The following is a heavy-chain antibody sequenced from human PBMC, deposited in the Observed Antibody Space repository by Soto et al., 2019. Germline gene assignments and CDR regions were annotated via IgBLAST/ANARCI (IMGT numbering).Heavy chain of an antibody. Sequence: SETLSLTFTVCGGSISSYYWGWIRQPPGKGLEWIGYIYYSGSTNYNPSLKSRVTISVDTSKNQFSLKLSSVTAADTAVYYCASGYSGYDYDYGDYYYFDYWGQGTLVTVSS. CDR1: GGSISSYY. D-gene: IGHD5-12*01. V-gene: IGHV4-59*01. J-gene: IGHJ4*02. CDR3: ASGYSGYDYDYGDYYYFDY. CDR2: IYYSGST.